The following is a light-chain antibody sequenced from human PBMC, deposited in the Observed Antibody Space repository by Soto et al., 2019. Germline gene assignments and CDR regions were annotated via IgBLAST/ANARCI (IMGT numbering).Light chain of an antibody. V-gene: IGKV3-20*01. CDR1: QSVSSSY. CDR2: GAS. Sequence: EIVLTQSPGTLSLSPGERATLSCRASQSVSSSYLAWYQQKPGQAPRLLIYGASSRATGIPDRFSGSGSGTAFTLTISRLEPEYFAAYYCQHYDSSPLTFGGGTKVEIK. CDR3: QHYDSSPLT. J-gene: IGKJ4*01.